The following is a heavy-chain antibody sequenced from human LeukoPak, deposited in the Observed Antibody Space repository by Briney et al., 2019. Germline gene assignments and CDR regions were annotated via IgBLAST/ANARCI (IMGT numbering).Heavy chain of an antibody. V-gene: IGHV3-23*01. Sequence: PGGSLRLSCAASGFTFSTYAMSWVRQAPGKGLEWVSTISSGGGFTYYSESVKGRFTISRDSSKSTLCLQMNSLRAEDTAVYYRAKDLRIRAGVPDYWGQGTLVTVSS. CDR1: GFTFSTYA. J-gene: IGHJ4*02. CDR3: AKDLRIRAGVPDY. CDR2: ISSGGGFT. D-gene: IGHD2-8*01.